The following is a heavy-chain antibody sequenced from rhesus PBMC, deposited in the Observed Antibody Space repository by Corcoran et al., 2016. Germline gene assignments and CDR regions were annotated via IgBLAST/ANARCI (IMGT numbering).Heavy chain of an antibody. CDR2: IDGSGGSD. Sequence: QVQLQESGPGLVKPSETLSLTGAVSGGSISGYYYWSWIRQPPGKGLEWIGCIDGSGGSDYLNPSLKSRVSLSVDASKNQFSLKLSSVTAADTAVYFCASGETTGLFDYWGQGVLVTVSS. V-gene: IGHV4S14*01. J-gene: IGHJ4*01. D-gene: IGHD4-29*01. CDR3: ASGETTGLFDY. CDR1: GGSISGYY.